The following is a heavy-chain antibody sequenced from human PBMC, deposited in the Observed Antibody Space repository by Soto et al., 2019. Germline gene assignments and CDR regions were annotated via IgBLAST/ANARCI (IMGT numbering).Heavy chain of an antibody. CDR1: GFSINAYA. J-gene: IGHJ4*02. V-gene: IGHV3-23*01. CDR2: FRHSDT. CDR3: AKGRGGGGYPLFDS. Sequence: EVQLLESGGDLAQPGGTLRLACAASGFSINAYAMSWVRQAPGKGLEWVSTFRHSDTYYSGPVRGRFTISRDEAKNTLYLYLHNLRVEDTAVYYCAKGRGGGGYPLFDSWGQGTLVTVSS. D-gene: IGHD2-15*01.